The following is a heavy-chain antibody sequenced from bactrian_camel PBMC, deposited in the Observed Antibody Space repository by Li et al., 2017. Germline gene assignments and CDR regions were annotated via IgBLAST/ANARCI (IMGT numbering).Heavy chain of an antibody. CDR1: GLTFSTKG. D-gene: IGHD2*01. CDR3: VRDGVDFRVVVTGTTFGY. Sequence: HVQLVESGGGLVQPGWSLRLSCVASGLTFSTKGMYWVRQAPGKGLDWVSVITPGSTYAYYADSVTGRFTISRDNTKNTVYLQMNSLKPEDTSVYYCVRDGVDFRVVVTGTTFGYWGQGTQVTVS. V-gene: IGHV3S1*01. CDR2: ITPGSTYA. J-gene: IGHJ6*01.